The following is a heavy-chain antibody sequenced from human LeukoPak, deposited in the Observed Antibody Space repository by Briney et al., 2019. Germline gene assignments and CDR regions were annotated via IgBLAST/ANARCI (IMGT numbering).Heavy chain of an antibody. CDR3: ASGPGGGYEFDY. CDR2: MNPNSGNT. D-gene: IGHD5-12*01. CDR1: GYTFTDYY. J-gene: IGHJ4*02. Sequence: ASVKVSCKTSGYTFTDYYMHWVRQAPGQGREWMGWMNPNSGNTGYAQKFQGRVTMTRNTSISTAYMELSSLRSEDTAVYYCASGPGGGYEFDYWGQGTLVTVSS. V-gene: IGHV1-8*02.